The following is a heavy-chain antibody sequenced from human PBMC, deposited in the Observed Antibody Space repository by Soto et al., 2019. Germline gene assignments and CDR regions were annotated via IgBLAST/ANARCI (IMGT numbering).Heavy chain of an antibody. V-gene: IGHV1-8*01. D-gene: IGHD3-16*01. J-gene: IGHJ6*03. CDR1: GYTFTSYD. CDR2: MNPNSGNT. CDR3: ARGGLGDVRYYYYYYYMDV. Sequence: ASVKVSCKASGYTFTSYDINWVRQATGQGLEWMGWMNPNSGNTGYAQKFQGRVTMTRNTSISTAYMELSSLRSEDTAVYYCARGGLGDVRYYYYYYYMDVWGKGTTVTVS.